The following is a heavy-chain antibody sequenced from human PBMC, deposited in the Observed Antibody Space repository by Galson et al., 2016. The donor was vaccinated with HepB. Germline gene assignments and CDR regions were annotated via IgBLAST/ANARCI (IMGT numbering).Heavy chain of an antibody. D-gene: IGHD6-25*01. Sequence: SLRLSCAASGFTFSNCVMNWVRQAPGKGLEWVATINEDGKKKHYLDSVRGRFTVSKDNAKSSLYLQTNNMRAEDTALYYCVSDGPSGWAAAYNWGRGTLVTVSS. CDR1: GFTFSNCV. V-gene: IGHV3-7*03. J-gene: IGHJ4*02. CDR2: INEDGKKK. CDR3: VSDGPSGWAAAYN.